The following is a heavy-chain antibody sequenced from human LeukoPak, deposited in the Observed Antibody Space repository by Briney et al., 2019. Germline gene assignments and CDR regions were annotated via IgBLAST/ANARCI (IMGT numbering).Heavy chain of an antibody. Sequence: SETLSLTCAVSGGSISSRNWWSWVRQPPGKGLEWIGSIYYSGTTYYNPSLKSRVTISVDTSKNQFSLKLSSVTAADTAVYYCARHFPPLGWFDPWGQGTLVTVSS. CDR2: IYYSGTT. CDR1: GGSISSRNW. V-gene: IGHV4-39*01. CDR3: ARHFPPLGWFDP. J-gene: IGHJ5*02.